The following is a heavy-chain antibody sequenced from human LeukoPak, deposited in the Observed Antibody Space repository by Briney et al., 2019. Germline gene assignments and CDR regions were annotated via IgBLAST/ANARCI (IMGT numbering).Heavy chain of an antibody. CDR1: GLTVSSNY. CDR2: TDRGGST. D-gene: IGHD6-19*01. CDR3: AKVAGYYDGMDV. Sequence: GGSLRLSCAASGLTVSSNYVSWVRQAPGKGLEWVSVTDRGGSTYYADSVKGRFTISRDNSKNTLYLQMNSLRAEDTAVYYCAKVAGYYDGMDVWGQGTTVTVSS. J-gene: IGHJ6*02. V-gene: IGHV3-53*01.